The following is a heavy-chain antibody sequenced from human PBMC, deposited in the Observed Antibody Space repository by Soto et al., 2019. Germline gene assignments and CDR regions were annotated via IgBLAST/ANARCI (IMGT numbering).Heavy chain of an antibody. CDR3: AREKITGLFDY. Sequence: SETLSLTCAVYGGSFSGYYWTWIRQPPGTGLEWIGEINHSGSTNYNPSLKSRVTISVDTSKNQFSLKLTSVTAADTAVYYCAREKITGLFDYWGQGNLVPVSS. CDR2: INHSGST. V-gene: IGHV4-34*01. J-gene: IGHJ4*02. CDR1: GGSFSGYY. D-gene: IGHD2-8*02.